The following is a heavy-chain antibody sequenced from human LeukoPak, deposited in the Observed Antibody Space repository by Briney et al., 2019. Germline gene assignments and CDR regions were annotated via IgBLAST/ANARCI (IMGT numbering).Heavy chain of an antibody. CDR2: ISSSSSYI. CDR1: GFTFSSYS. V-gene: IGHV3-21*01. D-gene: IGHD1-14*01. Sequence: GGSLRLSCAASGFTFSSYSMNWVRQAPGRGLEWVSSISSSSSYIYYADSVKGRFTISRDNAKNSLYLQMNSLRAEDTAVYYCARGTLNIPGEHGAFDYWGQGTLVTVSS. J-gene: IGHJ4*02. CDR3: ARGTLNIPGEHGAFDY.